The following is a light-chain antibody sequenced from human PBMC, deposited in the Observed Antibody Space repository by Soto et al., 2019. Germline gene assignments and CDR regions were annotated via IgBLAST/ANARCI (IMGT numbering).Light chain of an antibody. Sequence: QSALTQPASVSGSPGQSITISCTGTSSDVGGYTYVSWYQQHPGKAPKLIISEVTNRPSGVSHRFSGSKSGNTASLTISGLQAADEAEYYCSSYTSRSTLVFGGGTKLTVL. CDR1: SSDVGGYTY. CDR2: EVT. CDR3: SSYTSRSTLV. V-gene: IGLV2-14*01. J-gene: IGLJ3*02.